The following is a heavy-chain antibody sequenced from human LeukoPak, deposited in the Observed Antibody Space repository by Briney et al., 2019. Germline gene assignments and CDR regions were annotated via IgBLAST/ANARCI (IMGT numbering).Heavy chain of an antibody. V-gene: IGHV1-2*02. J-gene: IGHJ4*02. CDR3: ARDKGKQLVPHFDY. D-gene: IGHD6-13*01. Sequence: ASVKVSCKASGYTFTGYYMHWVRQAPGQGLEWMGWINPNSGGTNYAQKFQGRVTMTRDTSISTAYMELSRLRPDDTAVYYCARDKGKQLVPHFDYWGQGTLVTVSS. CDR1: GYTFTGYY. CDR2: INPNSGGT.